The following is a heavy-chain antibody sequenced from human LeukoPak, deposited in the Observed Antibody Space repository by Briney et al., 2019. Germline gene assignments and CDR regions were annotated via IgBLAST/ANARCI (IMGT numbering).Heavy chain of an antibody. D-gene: IGHD5-24*01. CDR2: IYSGGST. Sequence: GGSLRLSCAASGFTFSSYGMHWVRQAPGKGLEWVSVIYSGGSTYYADSVKGRFTISRDNSKNTLYLQMNSLRAEDTAVYYCARVRRDGYNYDAFDIWGQGTMVTVSS. CDR3: ARVRRDGYNYDAFDI. CDR1: GFTFSSYG. V-gene: IGHV3-53*01. J-gene: IGHJ3*02.